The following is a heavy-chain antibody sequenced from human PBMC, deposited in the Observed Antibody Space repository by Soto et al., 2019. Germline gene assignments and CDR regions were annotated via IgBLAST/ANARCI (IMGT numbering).Heavy chain of an antibody. D-gene: IGHD3-22*01. J-gene: IGHJ4*02. Sequence: SETLSLTCTVSGDSVSSSTYYWGWVRQPPGKGLEWIGNTYYSGSPYYNPSLKSRVTISVDTSKNQFSLKLSSVTAADTAVYYCARLDSSGYSNYFYYFDYWGQGTLVT. CDR3: ARLDSSGYSNYFYYFDY. V-gene: IGHV4-39*01. CDR2: TYYSGSP. CDR1: GDSVSSSTYY.